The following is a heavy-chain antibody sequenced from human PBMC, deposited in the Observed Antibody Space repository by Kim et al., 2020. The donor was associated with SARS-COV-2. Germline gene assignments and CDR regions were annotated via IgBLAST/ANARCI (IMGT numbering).Heavy chain of an antibody. V-gene: IGHV1-69*13. CDR2: IIPIFGTA. CDR3: AREGGGYCSSTSCYDIDYYGMDV. J-gene: IGHJ6*02. CDR1: GGTFSSYA. Sequence: SVKVSCKASGGTFSSYAISWVRQAPGQGLEWMGGIIPIFGTANYAQKFQGRVTITADESTSTAYMELSSLRSEDTAVYYCAREGGGYCSSTSCYDIDYYGMDVWGQGTTVTVSS. D-gene: IGHD2-2*03.